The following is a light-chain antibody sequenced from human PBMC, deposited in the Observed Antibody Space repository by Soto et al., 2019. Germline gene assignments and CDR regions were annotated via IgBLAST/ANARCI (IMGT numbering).Light chain of an antibody. J-gene: IGLJ3*02. CDR2: GNR. CDR3: QAYDYSLTASV. CDR1: NSNLGAGYD. V-gene: IGLV1-40*01. Sequence: QSVLTQPPSVSGAPVQSVTISCTGNNSNLGAGYDVHWYQQLPGAAPKLVIFGNRNRPSGVPERFSGSKSGTSASLAITGLQAEDEADYYCQAYDYSLTASVFGGGTKLTVL.